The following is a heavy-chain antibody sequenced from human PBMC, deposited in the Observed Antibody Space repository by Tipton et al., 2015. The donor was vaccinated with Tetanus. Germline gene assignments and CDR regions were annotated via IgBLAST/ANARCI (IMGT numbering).Heavy chain of an antibody. D-gene: IGHD2-15*01. CDR1: GFIFSSYG. CDR2: SWYDGTDK. J-gene: IGHJ4*02. V-gene: IGHV3-33*01. Sequence: LSLTCAASGFIFSSYGIHWVRQAPGKGLEWVAVSWYDGTDKYYADSMKGRFTISRDNSKNTLYLQMNSLRAEDTALYYCAREADCSGGSCFSGDFDTWGQGTQVTVSS. CDR3: AREADCSGGSCFSGDFDT.